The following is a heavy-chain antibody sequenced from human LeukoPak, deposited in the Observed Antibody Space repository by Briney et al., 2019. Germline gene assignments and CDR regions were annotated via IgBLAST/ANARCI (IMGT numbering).Heavy chain of an antibody. D-gene: IGHD1-26*01. V-gene: IGHV3-23*01. CDR1: GFTFSSYA. J-gene: IGHJ4*02. CDR3: AKDLGFIVGGGY. Sequence: GGSLRLSCGASGFTFSSYAMSWVRQAPGKGLEWVSVVSGSGDTTYYADSVKGRFTISRDNSKNTLNLQMDSLRAEDTAVYYCAKDLGFIVGGGYWGQGTLVTVSS. CDR2: VSGSGDTT.